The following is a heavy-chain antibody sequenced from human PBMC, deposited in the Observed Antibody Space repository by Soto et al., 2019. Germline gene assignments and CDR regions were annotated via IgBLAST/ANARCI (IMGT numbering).Heavy chain of an antibody. CDR2: IYYSGRT. V-gene: IGHV4-30-4*01. D-gene: IGHD2-2*01. J-gene: IGHJ5*02. Sequence: QVQLQESGPGLVKPSQTLSLTCTVSGGSISSGDYYWSWIRQPPGKGLEWIGYIYYSGRTYYNPSRKSRVTISVDTSKNQFSLKLSSVTAADTAVYYCASRYCRSTSCYAPWFDPWGQGTLVTVSS. CDR3: ASRYCRSTSCYAPWFDP. CDR1: GGSISSGDYY.